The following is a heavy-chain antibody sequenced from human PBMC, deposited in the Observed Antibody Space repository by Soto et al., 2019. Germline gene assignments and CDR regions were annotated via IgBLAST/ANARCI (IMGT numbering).Heavy chain of an antibody. CDR1: GYTITALS. D-gene: IGHD6-13*01. J-gene: IGHJ3*02. Sequence: ASMKVSWKVSGYTITALSTYWARDAPGKGLEWMGRFDPEDGEIIYAQKFQGRVTMTEDTSADTAYMELSSLRSEDTAVYYCATSSTWYKGAFDIWGQGTMVTVSS. CDR3: ATSSTWYKGAFDI. V-gene: IGHV1-24*01. CDR2: FDPEDGEI.